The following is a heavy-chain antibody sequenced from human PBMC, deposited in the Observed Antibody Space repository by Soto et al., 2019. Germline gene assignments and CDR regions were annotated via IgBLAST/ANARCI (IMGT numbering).Heavy chain of an antibody. V-gene: IGHV4-39*01. CDR1: GGSISSSSYY. CDR3: ARHGGDILADNYYYMDV. J-gene: IGHJ6*03. D-gene: IGHD3-9*01. CDR2: IYYSGST. Sequence: SETLSLTCTVSGGSISSSSYYWGWIRQPPGKGLEWIGSIYYSGSTYYSPSLESRVTISVDTSKNQFSLKLSSVTAADTAVYYCARHGGDILADNYYYMDVWGKGTTVTVSS.